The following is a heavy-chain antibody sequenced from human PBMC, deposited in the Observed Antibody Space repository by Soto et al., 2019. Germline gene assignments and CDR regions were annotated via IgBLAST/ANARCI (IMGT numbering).Heavy chain of an antibody. CDR1: GYTFTSYG. CDR3: ARDLGYGGNPQGAFDI. V-gene: IGHV1-18*01. D-gene: IGHD2-15*01. J-gene: IGHJ3*02. CDR2: ISAYNGNT. Sequence: ASVKVSCKASGYTFTSYGISWVRRAPGQGLEWMGWISAYNGNTNYAQKLQGRVTMTTDTSTSTAYMELRSLRSDDTAVYYCARDLGYGGNPQGAFDIWGQGTMVTVSS.